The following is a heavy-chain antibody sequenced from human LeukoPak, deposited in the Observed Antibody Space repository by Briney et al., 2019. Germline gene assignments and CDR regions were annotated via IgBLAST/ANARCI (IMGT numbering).Heavy chain of an antibody. Sequence: GGSLRLSCAASGFSFSKYWMHWVRQTPGEGLVWVSRIKEDGTYTIYADSVKGRFTISRDNARSTVFLQMNSLRAEDTAVYYCARDFDMGITPGDDFDFWGQGTLVTVSS. D-gene: IGHD3-9*01. CDR1: GFSFSKYW. CDR2: IKEDGTYT. J-gene: IGHJ4*02. CDR3: ARDFDMGITPGDDFDF. V-gene: IGHV3-74*01.